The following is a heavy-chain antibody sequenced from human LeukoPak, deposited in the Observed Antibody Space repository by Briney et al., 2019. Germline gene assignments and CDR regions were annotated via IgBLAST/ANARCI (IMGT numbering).Heavy chain of an antibody. J-gene: IGHJ3*02. V-gene: IGHV3-48*03. CDR2: ISGSGDTI. D-gene: IGHD3-22*01. CDR3: ARDLVYYYDSSGYPDDDAFDI. CDR1: GFTFRDYE. Sequence: GGSLRLSCAASGFTFRDYEMSWVRQAPGKGLEWISYISGSGDTIYYADSLKGRFTISRDNAKNSLYLQMNSLRAEDTAVYCCARDLVYYYDSSGYPDDDAFDIWGQGTMVTVSS.